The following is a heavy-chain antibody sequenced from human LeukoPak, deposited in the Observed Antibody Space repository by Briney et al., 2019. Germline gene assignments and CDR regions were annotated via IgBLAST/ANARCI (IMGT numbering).Heavy chain of an antibody. CDR2: IYYSWST. J-gene: IGHJ4*02. Sequence: PSETLSLTCTVSGGSISSGDYYWSWIRQPPGKGLEWIGYIYYSWSTYYNPSLKSRVTISVDTSKNQFSLKLSSVTAADTAVYYCARVSAAADAVDYWGQGTLVTVSS. CDR1: GGSISSGDYY. V-gene: IGHV4-30-4*01. CDR3: ARVSAAADAVDY. D-gene: IGHD6-13*01.